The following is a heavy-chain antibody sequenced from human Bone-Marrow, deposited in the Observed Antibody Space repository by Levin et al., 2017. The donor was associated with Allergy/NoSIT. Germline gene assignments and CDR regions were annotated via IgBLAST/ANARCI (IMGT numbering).Heavy chain of an antibody. CDR1: GFTFSDSA. CDR2: ISGSGGST. V-gene: IGHV3-23*01. CDR3: AKDQWGAVPVAVLDY. Sequence: HAGGSLRLSCAASGFTFSDSAMHWVRQAPGKGLEWVSGISGSGGSTQYADSVKGRFTISRDNSKDTLFLLVNSVRGDDTAVYFCAKDQWGAVPVAVLDYWGQGVLVTVSS. J-gene: IGHJ4*02. D-gene: IGHD2-2*01.